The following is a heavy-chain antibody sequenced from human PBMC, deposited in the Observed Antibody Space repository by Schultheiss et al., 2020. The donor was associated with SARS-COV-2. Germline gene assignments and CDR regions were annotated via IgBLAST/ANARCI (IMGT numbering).Heavy chain of an antibody. CDR2: IKSKTDGGTT. V-gene: IGHV3-15*07. CDR3: ARGGGLRWKNWFDP. Sequence: SCAASGFTFSNAWMNWVRQAPGKGLEWVGRIKSKTDGGTTDYAAPVKGRFTISRDDSKNTLYLQMNSLKTEDTAVYYCARGGGLRWKNWFDPWGQGTLVTVSS. J-gene: IGHJ5*02. D-gene: IGHD4-23*01. CDR1: GFTFSNAW.